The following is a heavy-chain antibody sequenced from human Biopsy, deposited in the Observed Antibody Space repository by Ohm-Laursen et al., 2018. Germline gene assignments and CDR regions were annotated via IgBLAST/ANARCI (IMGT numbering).Heavy chain of an antibody. Sequence: SDTLSLTCSISGGSISGYYWNWIRQSPGKGLEWIGYIWSSRTTDYNPSLQSRVSMSLELSTDQFSLKVDSVTAADTAVYYCARVVGAATGFDQWGQGIPVTVSS. D-gene: IGHD1-26*01. CDR2: IWSSRTT. CDR1: GGSISGYY. V-gene: IGHV4-59*07. J-gene: IGHJ4*02. CDR3: ARVVGAATGFDQ.